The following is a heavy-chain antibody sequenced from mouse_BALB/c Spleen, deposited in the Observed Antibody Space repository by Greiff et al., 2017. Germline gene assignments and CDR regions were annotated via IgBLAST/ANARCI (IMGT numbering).Heavy chain of an antibody. V-gene: IGHV5-15*02. D-gene: IGHD2-1*01. CDR1: GFTFSDYG. Sequence: DVKLVESGGGLVQPGGSRKLSCAASGFTFSDYGMAWVRQAPGKGPEWVAFISNLAYSIYYADTVTGRFTISRENAKNTLYLEMSSLRSEDTAMYYCARHGNYEGFAYWGQGTLVTVSA. CDR3: ARHGNYEGFAY. CDR2: ISNLAYSI. J-gene: IGHJ3*01.